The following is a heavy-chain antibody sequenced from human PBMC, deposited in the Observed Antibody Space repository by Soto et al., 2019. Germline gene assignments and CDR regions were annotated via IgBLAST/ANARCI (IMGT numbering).Heavy chain of an antibody. Sequence: VSGPTLVNPTETLTLTCTVSGLSLTNGRLGVSWIRQPPGKALEWLAHIFSNDDKSYSTSLKSRLTISKDISRSQVVLTMTNMDPVDSATYYCALIKDCSRTDCYLASFDPWGQGTLVTVYS. J-gene: IGHJ5*02. CDR3: ALIKDCSRTDCYLASFDP. D-gene: IGHD2-2*01. V-gene: IGHV2-26*01. CDR2: IFSNDDK. CDR1: GLSLTNGRLG.